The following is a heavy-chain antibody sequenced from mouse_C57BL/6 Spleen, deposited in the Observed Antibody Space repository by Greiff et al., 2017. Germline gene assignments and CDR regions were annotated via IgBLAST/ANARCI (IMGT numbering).Heavy chain of an antibody. D-gene: IGHD1-1*01. CDR2: IHPNSGST. CDR3: ARDYGSSYGY. CDR1: GYTFTSYW. V-gene: IGHV1-64*01. Sequence: VQLQQPGAELVKPGASVKLSCKASGYTFTSYWMHWVKQRPGQGLEWIGMIHPNSGSTNYNKKFKSKATLTVDKSSSTAYMQLSSLTSEDSAVYYCARDYGSSYGYWGQGTTLTVSS. J-gene: IGHJ2*01.